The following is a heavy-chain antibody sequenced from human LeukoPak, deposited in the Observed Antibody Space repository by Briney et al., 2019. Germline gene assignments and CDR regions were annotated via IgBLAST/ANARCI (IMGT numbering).Heavy chain of an antibody. CDR3: AKDSTPTGGSYFPSSFDY. J-gene: IGHJ4*02. CDR1: GFTFSSYA. D-gene: IGHD1-26*01. Sequence: PGWSLRLSCAASGFTFSSYAMSWVRQAPGKGLEWVSAISGSGGSTYYADSVKGRFTISRDNSKNTLYLQMNSLRAEDTAVYYCAKDSTPTGGSYFPSSFDYWGQGTLVTVSS. CDR2: ISGSGGST. V-gene: IGHV3-23*01.